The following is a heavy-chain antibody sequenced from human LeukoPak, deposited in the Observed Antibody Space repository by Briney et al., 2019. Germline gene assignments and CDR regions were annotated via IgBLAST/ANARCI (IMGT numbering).Heavy chain of an antibody. D-gene: IGHD3-16*01. V-gene: IGHV3-20*04. CDR1: GFTFSSYS. CDR2: INWNGGST. J-gene: IGHJ4*02. Sequence: GGSLRLSCAASGFTFSSYSMNWVRQAPGKGLEWVSGINWNGGSTGYADSVKGRFTISRDNAKNSLYLQMNSLRAEDTALYYCARDWGIGYYFDYWGQGTLVTVSS. CDR3: ARDWGIGYYFDY.